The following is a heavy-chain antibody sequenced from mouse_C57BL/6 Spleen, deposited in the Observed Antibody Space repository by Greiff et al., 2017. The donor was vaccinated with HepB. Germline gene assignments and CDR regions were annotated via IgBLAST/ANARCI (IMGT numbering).Heavy chain of an antibody. Sequence: VQLKQSGPELVKPGASVKISCKASGYSFTDYNMNWVKQSNGKSLEWIGVINPNYGTTSYNQKFKGKATLTVDQSSSTAYMQLNSLTSEDSAVYYCAREDYYGSSPAWFAYWGQGTLVTVSA. V-gene: IGHV1-39*01. D-gene: IGHD1-1*01. CDR2: INPNYGTT. CDR1: GYSFTDYN. J-gene: IGHJ3*01. CDR3: AREDYYGSSPAWFAY.